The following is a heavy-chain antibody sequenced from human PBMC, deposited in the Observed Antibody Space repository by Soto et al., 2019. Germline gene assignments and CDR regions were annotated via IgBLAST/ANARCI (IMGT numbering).Heavy chain of an antibody. CDR2: IIPIFGTA. D-gene: IGHD6-6*01. V-gene: IGHV1-69*13. CDR1: GGTFSSYA. CDR3: ARGSGIAARPTNCYYYYGMDV. J-gene: IGHJ6*02. Sequence: ASVKVSCKASGGTFSSYAISWVRQAPGQGLEWMGGIIPIFGTANYAQKFQGRVTITADESTSTAYMELSSLRSEDTAVYYCARGSGIAARPTNCYYYYGMDVWRQGTTVTVS.